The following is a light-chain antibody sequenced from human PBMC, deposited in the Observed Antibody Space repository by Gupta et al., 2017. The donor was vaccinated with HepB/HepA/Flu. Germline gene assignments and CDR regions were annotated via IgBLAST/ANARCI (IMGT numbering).Light chain of an antibody. CDR1: QSVSSS. J-gene: IGKJ4*01. Sequence: IVMPQSPATLSVSPGERATLSCRASQSVSSSLAWYQQKPGQAPRLLIYGASTRATGIPARFSGSGSGTEFTLTISSLQSEDVAVYYCQQYNTGQSLTFGGGTKMEIK. CDR3: QQYNTGQSLT. V-gene: IGKV3-15*01. CDR2: GAS.